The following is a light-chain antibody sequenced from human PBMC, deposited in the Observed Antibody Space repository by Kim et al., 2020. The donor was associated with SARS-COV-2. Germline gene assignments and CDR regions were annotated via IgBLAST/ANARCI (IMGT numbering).Light chain of an antibody. Sequence: YELTQPPSVSVAPGKTARITCGGNNIGSKSVHWYQQKPGQAPVLVIYYDSDRPSGIPERFSGSNSGNTATLTISRVEAGDEADYYCQVWDSSSDPVVFGGGTKVTVL. CDR3: QVWDSSSDPVV. V-gene: IGLV3-21*04. J-gene: IGLJ2*01. CDR1: NIGSKS. CDR2: YDS.